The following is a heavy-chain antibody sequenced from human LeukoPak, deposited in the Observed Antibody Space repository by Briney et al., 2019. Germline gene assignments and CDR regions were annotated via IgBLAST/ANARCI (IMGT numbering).Heavy chain of an antibody. CDR2: LYSAGTT. J-gene: IGHJ4*02. V-gene: IGHV3-53*01. CDR1: GFTVSRNY. Sequence: PGGSLRLSCAASGFTVSRNYMSWVRQAPGKGLDWVSLLYSAGTTYCADSVKGRFTISRDNSKNTLYLQMNSLRAEDTAVYYCARTNSYDYFDYWGQGTLVTVSS. D-gene: IGHD5-18*01. CDR3: ARTNSYDYFDY.